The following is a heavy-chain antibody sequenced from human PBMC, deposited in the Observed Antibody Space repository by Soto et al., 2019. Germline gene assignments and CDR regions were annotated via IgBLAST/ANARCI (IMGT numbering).Heavy chain of an antibody. V-gene: IGHV1-69*01. CDR2: IIPIFGTA. CDR1: GGTFSSYA. D-gene: IGHD3-3*01. Sequence: QVQLVQSGAEVKKPGSSVKVSCKASGGTFSSYAISWVRQAPGQGLEWMGGIIPIFGTANYAQKFQGRVTITADESTSTVYIEQSSLRSEDTAVYYCVSTYYDFWCVKRNYYFGMDVWGQGDTVTVFS. J-gene: IGHJ6*02. CDR3: VSTYYDFWCVKRNYYFGMDV.